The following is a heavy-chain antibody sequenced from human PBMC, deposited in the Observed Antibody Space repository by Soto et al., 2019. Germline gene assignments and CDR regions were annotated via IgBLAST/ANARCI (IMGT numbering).Heavy chain of an antibody. Sequence: GSLTLSCTVSGCTISSGDINWGWLPPPTGKGLEWIEYIYYSGHINYNPSLKSRVNISRDTSKNLFSLKLNSVTAADTGVYYCARIPVDTSIIYWLDAWGQGTPVTVSS. D-gene: IGHD5-18*01. CDR2: IYYSGHI. CDR1: GCTISSGDIN. J-gene: IGHJ5*01. V-gene: IGHV4-61*08. CDR3: ARIPVDTSIIYWLDA.